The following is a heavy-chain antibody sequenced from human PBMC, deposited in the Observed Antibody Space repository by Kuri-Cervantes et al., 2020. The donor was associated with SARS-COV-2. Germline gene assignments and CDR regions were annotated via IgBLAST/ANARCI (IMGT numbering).Heavy chain of an antibody. CDR3: ARDVRPFRRGYSYFDY. D-gene: IGHD5-18*01. CDR1: GFTFSNAW. V-gene: IGHV3-7*01. CDR2: IKQDGSEK. J-gene: IGHJ4*02. Sequence: GESLKISCAASGFTFSNAWMSWVRQAPGKGLEWVANIKQDGSEKYYVDSVKGRFTISRDNAKNSLYLQMNSLRAEDTAVNYCARDVRPFRRGYSYFDYWGQGTLVTVSS.